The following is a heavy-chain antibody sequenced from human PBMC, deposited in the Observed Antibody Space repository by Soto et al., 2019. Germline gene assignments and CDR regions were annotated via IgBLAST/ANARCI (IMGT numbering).Heavy chain of an antibody. CDR2: IYDSGSA. CDR1: GDSISRGDYS. D-gene: IGHD3-10*01. J-gene: IGHJ4*02. CDR3: ARGDRITVASHPFPYFDN. Sequence: PSETLSLTCAVSGDSISRGDYSWGWIRQPPGKGLEWIGYIYDSGSAYYNPSLQSRVSLSVDKSKNQFSLKLKSLTAADTAVYYCARGDRITVASHPFPYFDNWGQGALVTVYS. V-gene: IGHV4-30-2*01.